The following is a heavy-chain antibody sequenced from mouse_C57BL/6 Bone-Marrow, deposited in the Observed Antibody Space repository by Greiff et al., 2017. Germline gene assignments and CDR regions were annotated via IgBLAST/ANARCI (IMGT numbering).Heavy chain of an antibody. Sequence: QVQLQQSVPYLFNPFSSVKMSCKASGYTFTSYWITWVKQRPGQGLEWIGDIYPGSGSTNYNEKFKSKATLTVDTSSSTAYMQLSSLTSEDSAVYYCAREARQRRLERDAMDYWGQGTSVTVSA. V-gene: IGHV1-55*01. CDR1: GYTFTSYW. CDR2: IYPGSGST. D-gene: IGHD3-2*02. CDR3: AREARQRRLERDAMDY. J-gene: IGHJ4*01.